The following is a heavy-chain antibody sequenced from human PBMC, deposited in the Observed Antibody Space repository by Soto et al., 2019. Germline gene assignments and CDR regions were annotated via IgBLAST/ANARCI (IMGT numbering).Heavy chain of an antibody. CDR3: AHLHTRGYYFDC. J-gene: IGHJ4*02. CDR2: VYWNDDK. D-gene: IGHD4-4*01. V-gene: IGHV2-5*01. CDR1: GFSLSPSQVG. Sequence: PTPVNRTQVLTLTCTLSGFSLSPSQVGVGWIGQPPGKALEWLAHVYWNDDKYYSLSLKSRLTISKDTSKSQVVLTMTNMDPVDTATYYCAHLHTRGYYFDCWGQGALVSVSS.